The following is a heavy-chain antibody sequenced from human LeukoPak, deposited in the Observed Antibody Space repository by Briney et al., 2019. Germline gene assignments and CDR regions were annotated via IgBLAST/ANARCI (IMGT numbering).Heavy chain of an antibody. J-gene: IGHJ6*03. V-gene: IGHV4-38-2*01. Sequence: LETLSLTCAVSGYSISRGYYWGWIRQPPGKGLEWIGSIYTSGSTNYNPSLKSRVTMSVDTSKNLFSLKLSSVTAADTAVYYCASGQVTTVTRGYYYYMDVWGKGTTVTVSS. CDR2: IYTSGST. CDR3: ASGQVTTVTRGYYYYMDV. CDR1: GYSISRGYY. D-gene: IGHD4-17*01.